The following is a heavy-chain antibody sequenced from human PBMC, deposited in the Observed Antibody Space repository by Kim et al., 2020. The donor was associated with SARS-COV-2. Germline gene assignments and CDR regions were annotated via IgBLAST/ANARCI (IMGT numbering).Heavy chain of an antibody. V-gene: IGHV3-30*01. J-gene: IGHJ5*02. D-gene: IGHD3-10*01. CDR3: ARSTGGVRGDDWFDP. Sequence: DSVKGRFTISRDNSKNTLYLQMNSLRAEDTAVYYCARSTGGVRGDDWFDPWGQGTLVTVSS.